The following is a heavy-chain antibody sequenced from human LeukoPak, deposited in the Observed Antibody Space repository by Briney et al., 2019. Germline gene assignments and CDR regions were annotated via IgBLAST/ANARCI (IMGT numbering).Heavy chain of an antibody. V-gene: IGHV4-59*01. CDR1: GGSISSYY. J-gene: IGHJ6*03. CDR3: ASQNYYYYYMDV. Sequence: SETLSLTCTVSGGSISSYYWSWLRQPPGKGLEWIGYIYYSGSTDYNPSLKSRVTISVDTSKNQFSLKLSSVTAADTAIYYCASQNYYYYYMDVWGKGTTVTISS. CDR2: IYYSGST.